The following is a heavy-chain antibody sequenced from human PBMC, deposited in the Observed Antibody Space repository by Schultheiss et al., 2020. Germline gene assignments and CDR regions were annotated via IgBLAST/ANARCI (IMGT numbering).Heavy chain of an antibody. D-gene: IGHD6-13*01. CDR3: ARIPLYSGRYYFDY. Sequence: SGPTLVKPTQTLTLTCTFSGFSLSTSGVGVGWIRQPPGKALEWLGLIDWDDDKYYSTSLKTRLTISKDNSKNQVVLTMTNMDPVDTATYYCARIPLYSGRYYFDYWGQGTLVTVSS. CDR1: GFSLSTSGVG. CDR2: IDWDDDK. J-gene: IGHJ4*02. V-gene: IGHV2-70*01.